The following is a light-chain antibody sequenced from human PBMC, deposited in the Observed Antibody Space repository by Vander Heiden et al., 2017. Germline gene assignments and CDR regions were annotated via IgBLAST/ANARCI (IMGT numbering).Light chain of an antibody. CDR1: KLGDKY. CDR2: QDS. Sequence: SYKLTQPPSVSVSPGQTASITCSGDKLGDKYACWYQQKPGQSPVLVIYQDSKRPSGIPERFSGFNSGNTATLTISGTQAMDEADYYCQAWDSSTAVFGGGTKLTVL. CDR3: QAWDSSTAV. V-gene: IGLV3-1*01. J-gene: IGLJ2*01.